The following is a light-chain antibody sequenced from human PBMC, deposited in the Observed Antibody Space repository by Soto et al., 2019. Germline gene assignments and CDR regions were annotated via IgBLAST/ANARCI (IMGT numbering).Light chain of an antibody. CDR1: TAVASYNS. V-gene: IGLV2-11*01. CDR3: CSYVGSVV. CDR2: DVN. Sequence: QSALTQPRSVSGSPGQSVTISCTGTTAVASYNSVSWYQQHPGKAPKLLIYDVNRRPSGVPDRFFGSKSGNTASLTISGLQAEDEADYYCCSYVGSVVFGGGTKLTVL. J-gene: IGLJ2*01.